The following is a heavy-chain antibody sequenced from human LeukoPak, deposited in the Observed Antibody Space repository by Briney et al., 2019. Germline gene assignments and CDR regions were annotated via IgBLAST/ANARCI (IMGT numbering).Heavy chain of an antibody. CDR1: GGSISSSSYY. J-gene: IGHJ4*02. CDR3: ARHEWTAMVYRDY. V-gene: IGHV4-39*01. CDR2: IYYSGST. D-gene: IGHD2-8*01. Sequence: SETLSLTCTVSGGSISSSSYYWGWIRQPPGKGLEWIGSIYYSGSTYYNPSLKSRVTISVDTSKNQFSLKLSSVTAADTAVYYCARHEWTAMVYRDYWSQGTLVTVSS.